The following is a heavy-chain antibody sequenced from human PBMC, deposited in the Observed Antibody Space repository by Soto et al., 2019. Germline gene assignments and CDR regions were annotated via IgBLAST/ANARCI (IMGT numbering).Heavy chain of an antibody. CDR3: ARELYYDFWSGPYGMDV. CDR2: INSDGSST. Sequence: PGGSLRLSCAASGFTFSSYWMHWVRQAPGKGLVWVSRINSDGSSTSYADSLKGRFTISRDNAKNTLYLQMNSLRAEDTAVYYCARELYYDFWSGPYGMDVWGQGTTVTVSS. CDR1: GFTFSSYW. V-gene: IGHV3-74*01. D-gene: IGHD3-3*01. J-gene: IGHJ6*02.